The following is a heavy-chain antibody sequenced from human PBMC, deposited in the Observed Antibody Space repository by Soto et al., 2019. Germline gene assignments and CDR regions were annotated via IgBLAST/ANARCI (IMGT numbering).Heavy chain of an antibody. D-gene: IGHD2-15*01. Sequence: SETLSLTCAVSGGSISSGGYSWSWIRQPPGKGLEWIGYIYHSGSTYYNPSLKSRVTISVDTSKNQFSLKLSSVTAADTAVYYCARGRPQEGYCSGGSCYWARGPFDYWGQGSLVTVSS. CDR2: IYHSGST. V-gene: IGHV4-30-2*01. CDR3: ARGRPQEGYCSGGSCYWARGPFDY. CDR1: GGSISSGGYS. J-gene: IGHJ4*02.